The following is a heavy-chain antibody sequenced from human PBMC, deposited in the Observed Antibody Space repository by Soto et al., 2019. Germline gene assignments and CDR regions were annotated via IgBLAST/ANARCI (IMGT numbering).Heavy chain of an antibody. CDR2: ISGGGDTT. V-gene: IGHV3-23*01. D-gene: IGHD3-10*01. J-gene: IGHJ4*02. Sequence: EVQLLDSGGGLVQPGGSLRLSCAASGFTFNNYAMTWVRQAPGKGLEWVSAISGGGDTTSYADSVKGRFTVSRDGSKNALYLQMSSLRAEDTALYYCAKGRGGSGSLTPRVDLWGQGTLVTVSS. CDR3: AKGRGGSGSLTPRVDL. CDR1: GFTFNNYA.